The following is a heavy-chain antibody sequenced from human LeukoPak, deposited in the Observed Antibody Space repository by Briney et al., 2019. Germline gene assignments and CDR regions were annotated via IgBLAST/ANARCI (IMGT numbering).Heavy chain of an antibody. CDR1: GGSISHYY. CDR2: IYYSGST. D-gene: IGHD6-19*01. J-gene: IGHJ4*02. Sequence: PSETLSLTCTVSGGSISHYYWSWTRQPPGKGLEWIGYIYYSGSTNYNPSLKSRVTISVDTSKNQFSLKLSSVTAADTAVYYCARIDRAVAGTIDYWGQGTLVTVSS. V-gene: IGHV4-59*08. CDR3: ARIDRAVAGTIDY.